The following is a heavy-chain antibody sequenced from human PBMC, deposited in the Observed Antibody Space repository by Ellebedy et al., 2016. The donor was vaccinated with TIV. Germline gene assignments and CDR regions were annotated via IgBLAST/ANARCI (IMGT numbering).Heavy chain of an antibody. CDR1: GGSISSSNW. Sequence: MPSETLSLTCAVSGGSISSSNWWSWVRQPPGKGLEWIGEIYHSGSTNYNPSLKSRVTISVDKSKNQFSLKLSSVTAADTAVYYCASSYYDFWSGYDYYGMDVWGQGTTVTVSS. CDR2: IYHSGST. V-gene: IGHV4-4*02. J-gene: IGHJ6*02. CDR3: ASSYYDFWSGYDYYGMDV. D-gene: IGHD3-3*01.